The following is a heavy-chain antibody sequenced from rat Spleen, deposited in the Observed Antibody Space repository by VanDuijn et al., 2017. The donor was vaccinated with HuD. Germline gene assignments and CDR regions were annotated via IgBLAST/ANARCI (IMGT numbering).Heavy chain of an antibody. CDR3: AGAGYLRDWYFDF. D-gene: IGHD2-2*01. V-gene: IGHV5-31*01. J-gene: IGHJ1*01. Sequence: EVQLVESGGGLVQPGRSLKLSCEASGFTFNKYWMTWIRQAPGKGLEWIASIINTGDGTYYPDSVKGRFIISRDNAKSTLYLQMDSLRSEDTATYYCAGAGYLRDWYFDFWGPGTMVTVSS. CDR2: IINTGDGT. CDR1: GFTFNKYW.